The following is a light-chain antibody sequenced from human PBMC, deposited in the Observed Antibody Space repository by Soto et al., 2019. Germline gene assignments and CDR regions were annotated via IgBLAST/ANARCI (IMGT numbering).Light chain of an antibody. J-gene: IGKJ5*01. CDR1: QSVSRSY. Sequence: IALTQSPGTLSLSPGERATISCRASQSVSRSYLAWYQQKPGQAPRLLIYGASSRATGIPDRFSGSGSGTDFTLTINRLEPEDFAVYYCQQYGSSITFGQGTRLEIK. CDR3: QQYGSSIT. V-gene: IGKV3-20*01. CDR2: GAS.